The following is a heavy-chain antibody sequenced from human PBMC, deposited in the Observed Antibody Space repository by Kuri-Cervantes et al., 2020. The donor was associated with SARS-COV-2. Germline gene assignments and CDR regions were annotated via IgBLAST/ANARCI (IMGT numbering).Heavy chain of an antibody. CDR1: GFTFSSYS. CDR2: ISSSSSYI. Sequence: LSLTCAASGFTFSSYSMNWVRQAPGKGLEWVSSISSSSSYIYYADSVKGRSTISRDNAKNSLYLQMNSLRAEDTAVYYCATVSDYYDSSGYFLDFDYWGQGTLVTVSS. V-gene: IGHV3-21*01. J-gene: IGHJ4*02. D-gene: IGHD3-22*01. CDR3: ATVSDYYDSSGYFLDFDY.